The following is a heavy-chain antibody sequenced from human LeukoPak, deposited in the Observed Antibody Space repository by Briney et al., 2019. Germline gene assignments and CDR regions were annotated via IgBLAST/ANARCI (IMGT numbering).Heavy chain of an antibody. CDR3: ARGGRQGDY. Sequence: PSETLSLTCAVYGGSFSGYYWSWIRQPPGKGLEWIGEINHSGSTNYNPSLKSRVTISVDTSKNQFSLKLSSVTAADTAVYHCARGGRQGDYWGQGTLVTVSS. J-gene: IGHJ4*02. D-gene: IGHD1-26*01. CDR1: GGSFSGYY. V-gene: IGHV4-34*01. CDR2: INHSGST.